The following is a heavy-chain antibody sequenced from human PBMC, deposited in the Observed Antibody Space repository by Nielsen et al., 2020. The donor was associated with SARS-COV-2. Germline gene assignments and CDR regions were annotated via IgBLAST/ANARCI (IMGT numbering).Heavy chain of an antibody. CDR1: GFTFSDST. CDR3: ARVNPTSGSWFDAFDI. CDR2: IRSKANTYAT. J-gene: IGHJ3*02. Sequence: GESLKISCAASGFTFSDSTMHWVRQASGKGLEWIGRIRSKANTYATGYAASMKGRFTISRDDSKNTAYLQMNSLKTEDTAVYYCARVNPTSGSWFDAFDIWGQGTLVTVSS. V-gene: IGHV3-73*01. D-gene: IGHD1-26*01.